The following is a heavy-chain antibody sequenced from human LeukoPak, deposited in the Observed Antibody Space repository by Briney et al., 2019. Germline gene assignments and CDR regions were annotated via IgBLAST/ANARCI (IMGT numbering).Heavy chain of an antibody. D-gene: IGHD2-15*01. Sequence: GGSLRLSCAASGFTFSSYWMSWVRQAPGKGLEWVANIKEDGSEKYYVDSVKGRFTISRDNAKNSLYLQMNSLRAEDTAVYYCARDRGCSGGSCYRVAFDIWGQGTMVTVSS. V-gene: IGHV3-7*01. J-gene: IGHJ3*02. CDR2: IKEDGSEK. CDR1: GFTFSSYW. CDR3: ARDRGCSGGSCYRVAFDI.